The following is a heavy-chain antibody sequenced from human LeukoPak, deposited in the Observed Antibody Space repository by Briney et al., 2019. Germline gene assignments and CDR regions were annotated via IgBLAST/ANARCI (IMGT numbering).Heavy chain of an antibody. J-gene: IGHJ4*02. D-gene: IGHD4-17*01. CDR1: GYTFTGYY. Sequence: ASVKVSCKASGYTFTGYYMHWVRQAPGQGLEWMGWINPNSGGTNYAQKFQGRVTMTRDTSISTAYMELSRLRSDDTAVYYCAREYYGDYQGPIDYWGQGTLVTVS. CDR2: INPNSGGT. V-gene: IGHV1-2*02. CDR3: AREYYGDYQGPIDY.